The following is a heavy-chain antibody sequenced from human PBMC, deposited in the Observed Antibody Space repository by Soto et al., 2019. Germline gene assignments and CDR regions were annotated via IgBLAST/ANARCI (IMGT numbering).Heavy chain of an antibody. CDR2: INRNGGSL. Sequence: GGSLRLSCAASGFTFDDYGMNWVRQAPGKGLEWVSGINRNGGSLGYADYVKGRFTISTDNVKNSLYLQMNSLRAEDTALYYCARLGGTGYYAGSVYWGQGTLVTVSS. CDR3: ARLGGTGYYAGSVY. CDR1: GFTFDDYG. V-gene: IGHV3-20*04. D-gene: IGHD3-9*01. J-gene: IGHJ4*02.